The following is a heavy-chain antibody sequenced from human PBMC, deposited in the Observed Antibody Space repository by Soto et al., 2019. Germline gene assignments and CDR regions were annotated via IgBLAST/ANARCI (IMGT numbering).Heavy chain of an antibody. CDR2: IRRGGGET. J-gene: IGHJ4*02. CDR1: GFTFSSYA. CDR3: ARDWAY. V-gene: IGHV3-7*03. D-gene: IGHD3-16*01. Sequence: GGSLRLSCASSGFTFSSYAMTWVRQAPGKGLEWVANIRRGGGETYYVDSVKGRFTISRDNARNSLYLQMNSLRVEDTAVYFCARDWAYWGQGTLVTVS.